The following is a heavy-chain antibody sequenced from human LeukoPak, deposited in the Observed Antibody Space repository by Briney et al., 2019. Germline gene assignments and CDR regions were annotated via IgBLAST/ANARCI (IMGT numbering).Heavy chain of an antibody. V-gene: IGHV4-4*07. Sequence: SETLSLTCTVSGGSIRSYYWSWIRQPAGKGLEWIGRIYTSGGTNYNPSLNSRVTISVDKSKNQFSLKLSSVTAADTAVYYCARGGYDSSSNFRIDYWGQGALVTVSS. CDR1: GGSIRSYY. D-gene: IGHD3-22*01. CDR3: ARGGYDSSSNFRIDY. CDR2: IYTSGGT. J-gene: IGHJ4*02.